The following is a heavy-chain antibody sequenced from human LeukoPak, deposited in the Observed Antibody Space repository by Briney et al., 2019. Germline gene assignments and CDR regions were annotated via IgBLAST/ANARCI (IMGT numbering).Heavy chain of an antibody. CDR2: IIPIFGTA. Sequence: GASVKVSCKASGGTFSSYAISWVRQAPGQGLEWMGGIIPIFGTANYAQKFQGRVTTTADESTSTAYMELSSLRSEDTAVYYCARDRYYGSGSYRPLDYWGQGTLVTVSS. V-gene: IGHV1-69*13. D-gene: IGHD3-10*01. CDR3: ARDRYYGSGSYRPLDY. J-gene: IGHJ4*02. CDR1: GGTFSSYA.